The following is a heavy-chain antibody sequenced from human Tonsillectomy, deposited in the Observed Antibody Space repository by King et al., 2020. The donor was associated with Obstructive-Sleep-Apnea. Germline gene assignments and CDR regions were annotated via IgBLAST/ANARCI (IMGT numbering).Heavy chain of an antibody. D-gene: IGHD2-15*01. V-gene: IGHV3-30*18. CDR2: ISYDGSNK. CDR3: AKVNEAVAATDALYYYGMDV. CDR1: GFTFSSYG. J-gene: IGHJ6*02. Sequence: VQLVESGGGVVQPGRSLRLSCAASGFTFSSYGMHWVRQAPGKGLEWVAVISYDGSNKYYADSVKGRFTISRDNSKNTLYLQMNSLRAEDTAVYYCAKVNEAVAATDALYYYGMDVWGHGTTVTVSS.